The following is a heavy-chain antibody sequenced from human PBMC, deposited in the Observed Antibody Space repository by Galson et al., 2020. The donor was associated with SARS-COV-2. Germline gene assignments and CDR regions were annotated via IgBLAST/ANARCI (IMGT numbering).Heavy chain of an antibody. J-gene: IGHJ4*02. V-gene: IGHV4-39*01. Sequence: SETLSLTCNVSGDSITDSHYFWGWIRQPPGKGPEWIGNIFYNGITFYSPSLKSRVTMSIDMSRTRFSLTLTSVTAADTAVYFCARTTRHCFGDSCPSLFDHWGQGILVTVSS. CDR1: GDSITDSHYF. CDR3: ARTTRHCFGDSCPSLFDH. D-gene: IGHD2-21*02. CDR2: IFYNGIT.